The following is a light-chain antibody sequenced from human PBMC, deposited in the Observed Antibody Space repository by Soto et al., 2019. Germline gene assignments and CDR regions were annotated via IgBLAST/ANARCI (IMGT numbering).Light chain of an antibody. CDR2: GAS. V-gene: IGKV3-20*01. CDR1: QSVTSSY. CDR3: QQYASSPPT. J-gene: IGKJ5*01. Sequence: DIVLTQSPGTLPLSPGERATLSCRAGQSVTSSYLAWYRQKPGQAPRLLIYGASNGATGIPDRFSGSGSGTDFTLTISRLEPEDIAVYYCQQYASSPPTVGQGTRLEIK.